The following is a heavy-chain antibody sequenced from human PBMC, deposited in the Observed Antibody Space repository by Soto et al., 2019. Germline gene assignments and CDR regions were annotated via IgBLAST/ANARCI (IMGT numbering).Heavy chain of an antibody. V-gene: IGHV1-18*01. Sequence: QVQLVQSGPEVKKPGASVKVSCKASNYNFSSFGVSWMRQAPGQGLEWMGWINPHNDDTNYALNVQGRVTVSTDTSTSTAYTELRSLRSDDTAVYYCARDPFYSGSNLQVGFFDSWGQGTLVTVSS. J-gene: IGHJ4*02. CDR3: ARDPFYSGSNLQVGFFDS. CDR1: NYNFSSFG. D-gene: IGHD1-26*01. CDR2: INPHNDDT.